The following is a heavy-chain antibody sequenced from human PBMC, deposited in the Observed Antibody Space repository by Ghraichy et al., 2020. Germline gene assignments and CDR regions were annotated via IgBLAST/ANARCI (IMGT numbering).Heavy chain of an antibody. J-gene: IGHJ4*02. CDR3: ASSGWYMDY. CDR1: GGSFSGYY. V-gene: IGHV4-34*01. Sequence: GSLRLSCAVYGGSFSGYYWSWIRQPPGKGLEWIGEINHSGSTNYNPSLKSRVTISVDTSKNQFSLKLSSVTAADTAVYYWASSGWYMDYWGQGTLVTVSS. D-gene: IGHD6-19*01. CDR2: INHSGST.